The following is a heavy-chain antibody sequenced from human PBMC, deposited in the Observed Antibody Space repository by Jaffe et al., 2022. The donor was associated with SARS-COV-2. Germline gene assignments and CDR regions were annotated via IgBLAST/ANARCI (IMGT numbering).Heavy chain of an antibody. Sequence: EVQLVESGGGLVQPGGSLRLSCAASGFTFSNYWMSWVRRAPGRGLEWVATIKSDGSEKYYVDSVKGRFAISRDNAKKSLFLQLNSLRAEDTAVYYCASFCSITTCYSGVDLGTFDMWGQGTVVTVSS. CDR2: IKSDGSEK. D-gene: IGHD2-2*02. V-gene: IGHV3-7*01. CDR3: ASFCSITTCYSGVDLGTFDM. J-gene: IGHJ3*02. CDR1: GFTFSNYW.